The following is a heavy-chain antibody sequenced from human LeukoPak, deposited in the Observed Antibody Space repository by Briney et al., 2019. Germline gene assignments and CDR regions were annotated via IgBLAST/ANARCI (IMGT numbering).Heavy chain of an antibody. CDR3: ARTYYYDHSGYYYFPYFDF. J-gene: IGHJ4*02. CDR2: IYSSGST. Sequence: PSQTLSLTCTVSGGSISSGDYYWSWIRQPAGKGLEWIGRIYSSGSTNYNTSLKSRVSISIDTSKNHFSLKLDSVTAADTAVYYRARTYYYDHSGYYYFPYFDFWGQGALVTVSA. D-gene: IGHD3-22*01. CDR1: GGSISSGDYY. V-gene: IGHV4-61*02.